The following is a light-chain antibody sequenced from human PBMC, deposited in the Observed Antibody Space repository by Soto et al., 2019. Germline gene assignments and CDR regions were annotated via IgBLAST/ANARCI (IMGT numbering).Light chain of an antibody. CDR1: HSVSSTY. CDR2: AAS. Sequence: EIVLTQSPGTLSLSPGERATLSCRASHSVSSTYFAWYQQKPGQAPRLLIYAASSRETGIPDTFSDSGSGTDFTLTISRLEPEDFAVYYCQQYDSSPYTFGQGTKLEIK. V-gene: IGKV3-20*01. CDR3: QQYDSSPYT. J-gene: IGKJ2*01.